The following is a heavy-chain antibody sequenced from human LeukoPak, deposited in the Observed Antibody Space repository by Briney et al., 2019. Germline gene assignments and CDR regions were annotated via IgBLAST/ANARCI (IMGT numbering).Heavy chain of an antibody. CDR2: IRSKTDGGTT. D-gene: IGHD2/OR15-2a*01. CDR3: TTGLSGN. J-gene: IGHJ4*02. V-gene: IGHV3-15*01. Sequence: GGSLRLSCAASGFTFSNAWMSWVRQAPGKGLEWVGLIRSKTDGGTTDHAAPVKGRFTISRDDSKNTLYLQMNSLKTEDTAVYYCTTGLSGNWGQGTLVTASS. CDR1: GFTFSNAW.